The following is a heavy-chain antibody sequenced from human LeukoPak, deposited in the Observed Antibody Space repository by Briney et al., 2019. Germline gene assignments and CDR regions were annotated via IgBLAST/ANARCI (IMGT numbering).Heavy chain of an antibody. V-gene: IGHV3-23*01. CDR3: TLLGGVAAKNHYYYGMDV. D-gene: IGHD2-15*01. CDR2: ISNNGGYT. J-gene: IGHJ6*02. CDR1: GFTFSSSA. Sequence: GGSLRLSCAASGFTFSSSAMSWVRQASGKGLEWVSAISNNGGYTYYADSVQGRFTISRDNSKSTLCLQMNSLKTEDTAVYYCTLLGGVAAKNHYYYGMDVWGQGTTVTVSS.